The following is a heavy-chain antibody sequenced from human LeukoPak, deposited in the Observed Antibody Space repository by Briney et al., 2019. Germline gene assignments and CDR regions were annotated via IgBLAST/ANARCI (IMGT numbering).Heavy chain of an antibody. Sequence: SETLSLTCTVSGGSISSSSYYWGWIRQPPGKGLEWIGSIYYTGSTYYNPSLESRVTISMDTSTHQFSLKVTSVTAADTAVYYCARHVVGGTCYSALNIWGQGTTVTVSS. D-gene: IGHD2-15*01. CDR1: GGSISSSSYY. J-gene: IGHJ6*02. V-gene: IGHV4-39*01. CDR3: ARHVVGGTCYSALNI. CDR2: IYYTGST.